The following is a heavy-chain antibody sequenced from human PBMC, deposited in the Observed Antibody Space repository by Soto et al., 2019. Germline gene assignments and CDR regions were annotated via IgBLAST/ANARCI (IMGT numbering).Heavy chain of an antibody. D-gene: IGHD2-21*01. CDR1: GYTFTGYY. CDR3: ARDKAINLWYDLDY. Sequence: QVQLVQSGAEVKKPGASVKVSCKASGYTFTGYYMHWVRQATGQGLEWMGWINPNSGGTNYAQKFQGRVTMTRDTSLRTRYMEMSRLRSDDTAVYYCARDKAINLWYDLDYWGQGNLVTVSS. CDR2: INPNSGGT. V-gene: IGHV1-2*02. J-gene: IGHJ4*02.